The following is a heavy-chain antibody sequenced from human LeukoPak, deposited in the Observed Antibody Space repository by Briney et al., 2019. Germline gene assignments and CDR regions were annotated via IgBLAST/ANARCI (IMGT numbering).Heavy chain of an antibody. D-gene: IGHD5-24*01. Sequence: SETLSLTCSVSGGSISSGSYYWSWIRQPAGKGLEWIGRIYTSGSTNYNPSLKSRVTTSVDTSKNQFSLKLSSVTAADTAVYYCARGGDGYNYWGQGTLVTVSS. CDR3: ARGGDGYNY. J-gene: IGHJ4*02. CDR2: IYTSGST. CDR1: GGSISSGSYY. V-gene: IGHV4-61*02.